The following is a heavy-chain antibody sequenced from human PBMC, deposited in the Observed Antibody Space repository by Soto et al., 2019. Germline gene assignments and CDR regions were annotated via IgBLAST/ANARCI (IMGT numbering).Heavy chain of an antibody. J-gene: IGHJ4*02. D-gene: IGHD6-19*01. Sequence: VQLVXXGGGXXXXXXXLXXXXAAXGFTFSSYGMHWVRQAPGKGLEWVAVISYDGSNKYYADSVKGRFTISRDNSKNTLYLQMNSLRAEDTAVYYCAIYSSGWYPLDYWGQGTLVTVSS. CDR3: AIYSSGWYPLDY. V-gene: IGHV3-30*03. CDR1: GFTFSSYG. CDR2: ISYDGSNK.